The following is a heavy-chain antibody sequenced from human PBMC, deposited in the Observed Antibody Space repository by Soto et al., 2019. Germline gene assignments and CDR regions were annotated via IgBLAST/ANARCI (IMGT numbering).Heavy chain of an antibody. Sequence: SETLSLTCAVYGGSFSGYYWSWIRQPPGKGLEWIWEINHSGSTNYNPSLKSRVTISVDTSKNQFSLKLSSVTAADTAVYYCARALAGETGLLGFVYWGQGTLVTVSS. V-gene: IGHV4-34*01. J-gene: IGHJ4*02. D-gene: IGHD2-15*01. CDR2: INHSGST. CDR3: ARALAGETGLLGFVY. CDR1: GGSFSGYY.